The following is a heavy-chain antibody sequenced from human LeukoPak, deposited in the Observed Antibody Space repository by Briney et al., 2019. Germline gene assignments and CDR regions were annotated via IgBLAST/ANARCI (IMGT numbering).Heavy chain of an antibody. CDR2: IYHSGST. D-gene: IGHD5-12*01. CDR3: ARTRGWLFDY. CDR1: GGSISSGGYS. J-gene: IGHJ4*02. V-gene: IGHV4-30-2*01. Sequence: SETLSLTCAVSGGSISSGGYSWSWIRQPPGKGLEWIGYIYHSGSTYYNPSLKSRVTISVDRSKDQFSLKLSSVTAADTAVYYCARTRGWLFDYWGQGTLVTVSS.